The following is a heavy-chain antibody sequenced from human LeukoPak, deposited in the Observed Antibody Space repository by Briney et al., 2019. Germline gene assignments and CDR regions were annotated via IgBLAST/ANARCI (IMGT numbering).Heavy chain of an antibody. V-gene: IGHV3-23*01. CDR1: GFIFSSYA. CDR2: ISGSGGST. J-gene: IGHJ3*02. D-gene: IGHD3-10*01. CDR3: AKSYGSGSYYAFDI. Sequence: GASLRLSCAASGFIFSSYAMSWVRQAPGKGLEWVSAISGSGGSTYYADSVKGRFTISRDNSKNTLYLQMNSLRAEDTAVYYCAKSYGSGSYYAFDIWGQGTMVTVSS.